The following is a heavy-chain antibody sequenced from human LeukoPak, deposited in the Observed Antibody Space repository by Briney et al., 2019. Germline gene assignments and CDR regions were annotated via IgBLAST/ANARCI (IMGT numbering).Heavy chain of an antibody. CDR1: GASVSSASY. J-gene: IGHJ4*02. D-gene: IGHD1-26*01. CDR3: ARDVVGATTDTFDY. Sequence: SETLSLTCTVSGASVSSASYWSWIRQPPGKGVEWIAHIYNGVNTNYNPSLKSRVTISVDTSKNQFSLRLNSVTAADTAVYYCARDVVGATTDTFDYWGQGTLVTVSS. V-gene: IGHV4-61*01. CDR2: IYNGVNT.